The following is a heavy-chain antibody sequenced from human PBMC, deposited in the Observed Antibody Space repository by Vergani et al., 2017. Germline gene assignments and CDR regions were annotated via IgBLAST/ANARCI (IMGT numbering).Heavy chain of an antibody. Sequence: EVQLVESGGGLVQPGGSLRLSCAASGFTFSSYWMHWVRQAPGKGLVWVSLINSDERSTSYADSVKGRFTISRDNAKNTMYLQMNSRRAEDTAVYYCARGRRDGYNWSYWYFDRWSRGSLVTVSS. CDR1: GFTFSSYW. J-gene: IGHJ2*01. CDR3: ARGRRDGYNWSYWYFDR. CDR2: INSDERST. D-gene: IGHD5-24*01. V-gene: IGHV3-74*01.